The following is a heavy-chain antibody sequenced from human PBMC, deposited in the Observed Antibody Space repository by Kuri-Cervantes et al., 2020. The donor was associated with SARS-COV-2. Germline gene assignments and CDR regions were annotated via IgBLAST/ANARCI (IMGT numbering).Heavy chain of an antibody. V-gene: IGHV1-3*01. Sequence: ASVKVSCKASGGTFSSYAISWVRQAPGQGLEWMGWINAGNGNTKYSQKFQGRVTITRDTSASTAYMELSSLRSEDTAVYYCARVSGSGWELRHFDYWGQGTLVTVSS. D-gene: IGHD1-26*01. CDR3: ARVSGSGWELRHFDY. CDR2: INAGNGNT. CDR1: GGTFSSYA. J-gene: IGHJ4*02.